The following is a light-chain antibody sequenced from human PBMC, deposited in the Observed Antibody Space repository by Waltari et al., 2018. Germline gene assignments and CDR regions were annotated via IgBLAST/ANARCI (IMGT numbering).Light chain of an antibody. V-gene: IGKV1-5*03. Sequence: DLKMTQSPSTLSASVRNRVIITCWASQSISSWLAWYQQKPGQAPKVLINKASSLESGVPSRFSGSGSGTEFTLTISSLQSDDFATYYCQQYKAPPWTFGPGAKVYFQ. CDR1: QSISSW. J-gene: IGKJ3*01. CDR2: KAS. CDR3: QQYKAPPWT.